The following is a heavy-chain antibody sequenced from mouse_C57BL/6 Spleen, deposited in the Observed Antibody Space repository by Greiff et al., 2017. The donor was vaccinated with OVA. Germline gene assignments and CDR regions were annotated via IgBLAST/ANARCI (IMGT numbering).Heavy chain of an antibody. J-gene: IGHJ2*01. CDR3: ARSQLRDRVYFDY. CDR1: GYTFTSYW. Sequence: VQLQQSGTELVKPGASVKLSCKASGYTFTSYWMHWVKQRPGQGLEWIGNINSSNGGTNYNEKFKSKATLTVDKSSSTAYMQLSSLTSEDSAVYYCARSQLRDRVYFDYWGQGTTLTVSS. D-gene: IGHD3-2*02. CDR2: INSSNGGT. V-gene: IGHV1-53*01.